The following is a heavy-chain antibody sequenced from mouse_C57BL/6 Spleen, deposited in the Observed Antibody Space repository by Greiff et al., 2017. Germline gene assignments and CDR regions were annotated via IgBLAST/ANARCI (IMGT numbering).Heavy chain of an antibody. CDR1: GYTFTDPT. J-gene: IGHJ4*01. CDR2: LYPRDGST. CDR3: AIGQLRLPDYAMDY. Sequence: QVQLQQSDAELVKPGASVKISCKVSGYTFTDPTIHWMKQRPEQGLEWIGYLYPRDGSTKYNEKFKGKATLTADKSSSTAYMQLNSLTSEDSAVYFCAIGQLRLPDYAMDYWGQGTSVTVSS. D-gene: IGHD3-2*02. V-gene: IGHV1-78*01.